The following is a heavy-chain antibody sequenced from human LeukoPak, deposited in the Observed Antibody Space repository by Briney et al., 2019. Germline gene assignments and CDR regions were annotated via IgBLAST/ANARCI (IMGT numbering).Heavy chain of an antibody. CDR1: GFTFSSYA. D-gene: IGHD3-10*01. J-gene: IGHJ4*02. CDR3: AKSRGWFGELSTLDY. V-gene: IGHV3-23*01. Sequence: GGSLRLSCAASGFTFSSYAMSWVRQAPGKGLEWVSAISGSGGSTYYADSVKGRFTISRDNSKNTLYLQMNSLRAEDTAVYYCAKSRGWFGELSTLDYWGQGTLVTVSS. CDR2: ISGSGGST.